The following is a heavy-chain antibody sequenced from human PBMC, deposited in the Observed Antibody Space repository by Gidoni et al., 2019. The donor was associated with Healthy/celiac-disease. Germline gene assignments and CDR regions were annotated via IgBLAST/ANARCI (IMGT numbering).Heavy chain of an antibody. Sequence: EVQLVESGGGLVKPGRSMRLSCTASGFTLGDYAMSWFRQAPWKGLEWVGLIRSKAYGGTTEYAAYVKGRFTISRDDSKSIAYLQMNSLKTEDTAVYYCTRDWKSYDFWSGGFYYMDVWGKGTTVTVSS. CDR1: GFTLGDYA. D-gene: IGHD3-3*01. CDR3: TRDWKSYDFWSGGFYYMDV. J-gene: IGHJ6*03. CDR2: IRSKAYGGTT. V-gene: IGHV3-49*05.